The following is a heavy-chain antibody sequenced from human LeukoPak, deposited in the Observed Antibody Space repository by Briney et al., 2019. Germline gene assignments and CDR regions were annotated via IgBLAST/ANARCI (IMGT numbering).Heavy chain of an antibody. CDR1: GFTFSSYS. CDR3: ARGGRSSTSKNWFHP. CDR2: ISSSSSYI. V-gene: IGHV3-21*01. D-gene: IGHD6-13*01. Sequence: GGSLRLPCAASGFTFSSYSMNWIRQPPGKGLEWVSSISSSSSYIYYADSVKGRFTISRDNAKNSLYLQMNSLRGEETAVYYCARGGRSSTSKNWFHPWGQGTLVTVSS. J-gene: IGHJ5*02.